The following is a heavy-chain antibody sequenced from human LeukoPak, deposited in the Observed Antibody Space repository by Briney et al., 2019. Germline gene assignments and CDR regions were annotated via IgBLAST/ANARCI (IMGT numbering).Heavy chain of an antibody. CDR1: GGSIRNSNYY. J-gene: IGHJ4*02. V-gene: IGHV4-39*07. D-gene: IGHD3-10*01. CDR2: VFYDGSS. CDR3: ARGLWFGDENPPYFDY. Sequence: SETLSLTCTVSGGSIRNSNYYWGWIRQPPGKGLEWIGSVFYDGSSDYSPSLKSRVTISVDTSKNQFSLKLSSVTAADTAVYYCARGLWFGDENPPYFDYWGQGILVTVSS.